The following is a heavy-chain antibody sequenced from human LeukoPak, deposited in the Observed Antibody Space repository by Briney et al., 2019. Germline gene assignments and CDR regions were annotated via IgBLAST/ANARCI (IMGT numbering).Heavy chain of an antibody. CDR3: ARGPGPSY. CDR1: GGSFSGYY. J-gene: IGHJ4*02. Sequence: PSETLSLTCAVYGGSFSGYYWSWIRQPPGKGLEWIGEIDHSGSTNYNPSLKSRVTISVDTSKNQFSLKLSSVTAADTAVYYCARGPGPSYWGQGTLVTVSS. V-gene: IGHV4-34*01. CDR2: IDHSGST.